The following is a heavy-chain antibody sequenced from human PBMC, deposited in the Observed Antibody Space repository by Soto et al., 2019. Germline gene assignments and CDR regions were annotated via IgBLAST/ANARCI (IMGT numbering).Heavy chain of an antibody. CDR2: ISGGGGSP. Sequence: GGSLRLSCAASGFTFSRYAMTWVRQAPGKGLEWVSGISGGGGSPYYADSVKGRFTISRDNAKSSLFLQMNSLRTEDTAVYYCARDLPLYTGVFDMWGQGTMVTVSS. CDR3: ARDLPLYTGVFDM. D-gene: IGHD2-2*02. V-gene: IGHV3-23*01. J-gene: IGHJ3*02. CDR1: GFTFSRYA.